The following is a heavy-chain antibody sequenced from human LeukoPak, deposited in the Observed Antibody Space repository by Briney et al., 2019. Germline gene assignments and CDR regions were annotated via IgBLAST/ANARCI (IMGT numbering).Heavy chain of an antibody. V-gene: IGHV4-59*11. CDR2: IYYSGST. Sequence: PSETLSLTCTVPGGPISSHYWSWIRQPPGKGLEWIGYIYYSGSTNYNPSLKSRVTILVDRSKSQFSLKLRSVTAADTAVYYCARGLVLATDDAFDIWGPGTMVTVSS. CDR3: ARGLVLATDDAFDI. D-gene: IGHD5-12*01. J-gene: IGHJ3*02. CDR1: GGPISSHY.